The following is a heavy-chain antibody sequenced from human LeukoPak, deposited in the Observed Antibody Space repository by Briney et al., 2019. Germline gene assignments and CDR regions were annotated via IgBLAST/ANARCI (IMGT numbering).Heavy chain of an antibody. J-gene: IGHJ3*02. Sequence: GGSLRLSCAASGFTFSSYAMSWVRQAPGKGLEWVSAISGSGGSTYYADSVKGRFTISRDNSKNTLYLQMNSLRAEDTAVYYCAKLSNPYSSGWYKEEEGAFDIWGQGTMVTVSS. D-gene: IGHD6-19*01. V-gene: IGHV3-23*01. CDR2: ISGSGGST. CDR1: GFTFSSYA. CDR3: AKLSNPYSSGWYKEEEGAFDI.